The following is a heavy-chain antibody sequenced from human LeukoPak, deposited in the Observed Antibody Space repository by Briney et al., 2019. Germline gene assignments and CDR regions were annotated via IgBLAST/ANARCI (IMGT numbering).Heavy chain of an antibody. CDR3: ASERATWFDL. CDR2: ISRTGSTT. D-gene: IGHD5-12*01. CDR1: GFAFGSYE. V-gene: IGHV3-48*03. Sequence: PGRSLRLSCAASGFAFGSYEMNWVRQAPGKGLEWVSYISRTGSTTYYGDSVKGRFTISRDNAKKSLYLQMNSLRAEDTAIYYCASERATWFDLWGQGTLVTVSS. J-gene: IGHJ5*02.